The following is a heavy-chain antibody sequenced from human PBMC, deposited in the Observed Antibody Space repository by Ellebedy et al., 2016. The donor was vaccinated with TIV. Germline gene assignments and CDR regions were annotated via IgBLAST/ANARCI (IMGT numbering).Heavy chain of an antibody. CDR2: IIPGNSDT. Sequence: GESLKISCQGSGYSFTSYWIGWVRQMPGKGLEWMAIIIPGNSDTRYSPSFPGQVTISVDKSISTTYLQWSSLKASDTAMYFCAKGKVGHTNPEPFDIWGQGTMVTVSS. CDR3: AKGKVGHTNPEPFDI. J-gene: IGHJ3*02. D-gene: IGHD1-26*01. V-gene: IGHV5-51*01. CDR1: GYSFTSYW.